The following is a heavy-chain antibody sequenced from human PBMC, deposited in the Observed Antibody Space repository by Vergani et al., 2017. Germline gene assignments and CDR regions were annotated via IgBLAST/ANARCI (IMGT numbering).Heavy chain of an antibody. CDR3: ARRVAMVRGVTAFDI. J-gene: IGHJ3*02. D-gene: IGHD3-10*01. CDR1: GGSISSSSYY. V-gene: IGHV4-39*01. Sequence: QLQLQESGPGLVKPSETLSLTCTVPGGSISSSSYYWGWIRQPPGKGLEWIGSIYYSGSTYYNPSLKSRVTISVDTSKNQFSLKLSSVTAADTAVYYCARRVAMVRGVTAFDIWGQGTMVTVSS. CDR2: IYYSGST.